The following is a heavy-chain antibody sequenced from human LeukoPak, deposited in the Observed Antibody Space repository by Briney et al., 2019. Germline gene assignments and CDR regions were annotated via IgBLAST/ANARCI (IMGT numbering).Heavy chain of an antibody. CDR2: INPVETTI. V-gene: IGHV3-74*01. CDR3: GRGGAGLADY. CDR1: GFTFSKYW. D-gene: IGHD1-26*01. Sequence: PGESLRLSCTVSGFTFSKYWMHWVRQAPGKGLVWVSRINPVETTINYADSVKGRFTISRDNAQSTLYLQMDSLRPEDSALYYCGRGGAGLADYWGPGTLVTVSS. J-gene: IGHJ4*02.